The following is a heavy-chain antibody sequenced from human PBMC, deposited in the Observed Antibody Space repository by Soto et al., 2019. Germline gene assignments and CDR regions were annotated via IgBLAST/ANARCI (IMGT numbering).Heavy chain of an antibody. Sequence: SVKVSCKASGGTFSSYAISWVRQAPGQGLEWMGGIIPIFGTANYAQRFQGRVTITADKSTSTAYMGLSSLRSEDTAVYYCARGVSSGKYCSGGSCYTPLYYYFDYWGPGTMVTV. CDR1: GGTFSSYA. CDR3: ARGVSSGKYCSGGSCYTPLYYYFDY. J-gene: IGHJ4*02. D-gene: IGHD2-15*01. CDR2: IIPIFGTA. V-gene: IGHV1-69*06.